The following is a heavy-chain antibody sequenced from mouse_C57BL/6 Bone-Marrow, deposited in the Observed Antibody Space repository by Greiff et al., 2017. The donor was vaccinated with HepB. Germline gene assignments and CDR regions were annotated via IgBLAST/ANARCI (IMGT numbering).Heavy chain of an antibody. CDR1: GYAFSSSW. CDR2: IYPGDGDT. V-gene: IGHV1-82*01. Sequence: VKLQESGPELVKPGASVKISCKASGYAFSSSWMNWVKQRPGKGLEWIGRIYPGDGDTNYNGKFKGKATLTVDKSSSTAYMQLSSLTSEDSAVYFCARNYPGWYFDVWGTGTTVTVSS. CDR3: ARNYPGWYFDV. J-gene: IGHJ1*03. D-gene: IGHD1-1*01.